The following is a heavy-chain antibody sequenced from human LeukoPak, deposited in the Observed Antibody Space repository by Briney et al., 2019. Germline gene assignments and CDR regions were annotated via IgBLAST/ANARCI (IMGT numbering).Heavy chain of an antibody. CDR3: ARPYYYDSRIDP. V-gene: IGHV4-39*07. D-gene: IGHD3-22*01. CDR2: TYYSGSP. Sequence: SETLSLTCSVSGGSISSSSYYWGWIRQPPGKGLEWIGSTYYSGSPYYNPSLKSRVTTSVDTSKNQFSLKLSSVTAADTAVYYCARPYYYDSRIDPWGQGTLVTVSS. J-gene: IGHJ5*02. CDR1: GGSISSSSYY.